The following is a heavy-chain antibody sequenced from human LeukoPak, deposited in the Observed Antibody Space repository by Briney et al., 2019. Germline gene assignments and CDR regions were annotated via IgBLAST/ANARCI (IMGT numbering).Heavy chain of an antibody. V-gene: IGHV4-30-2*01. CDR1: GGSISSGGYS. Sequence: PSETLSLTCAVSGGSISSGGYSWSWIRQPPGKGLEWIGYIYHSGSTYHNPSLKSRVTISVDRSKNQFSLKLSSVTAADTAVYYCARGVRVRGGNWFDPWGQGTLVTVSS. CDR3: ARGVRVRGGNWFDP. CDR2: IYHSGST. J-gene: IGHJ5*02. D-gene: IGHD3-10*01.